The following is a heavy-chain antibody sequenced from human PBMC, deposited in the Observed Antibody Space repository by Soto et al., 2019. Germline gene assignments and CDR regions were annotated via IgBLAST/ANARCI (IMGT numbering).Heavy chain of an antibody. CDR2: IIPILGIA. CDR3: ACTVWDGRDV. CDR1: GGTFSSYT. D-gene: IGHD2-8*01. V-gene: IGHV1-69*02. J-gene: IGHJ6*02. Sequence: QVQLVQSGAEVKKPGSSVKVSCKASGGTFSSYTISWVRQAPGQGLEWRGRIIPILGIANYAQKFQGRVTITADKSTSTAYMEVSSLRSEDTAVYYCACTVWDGRDVWSQGTTVTVSS.